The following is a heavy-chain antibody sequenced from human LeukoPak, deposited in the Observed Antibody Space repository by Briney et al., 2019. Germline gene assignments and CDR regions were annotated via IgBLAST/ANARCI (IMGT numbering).Heavy chain of an antibody. J-gene: IGHJ4*02. CDR1: GGTFRNYA. V-gene: IGHV1-69*06. Sequence: ASVKVSCKASGGTFRNYAINWVRQAPGQGLEWMGGIIPIFGTANYAQKFQGSVTITADTSTSTAYMELSSLRSEDTAVYYCARDRPFPGWGQGTLVTVSS. D-gene: IGHD3-10*01. CDR3: ARDRPFPG. CDR2: IIPIFGTA.